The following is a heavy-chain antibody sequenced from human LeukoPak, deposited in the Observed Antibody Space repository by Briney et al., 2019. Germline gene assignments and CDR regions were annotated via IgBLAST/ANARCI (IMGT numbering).Heavy chain of an antibody. V-gene: IGHV4-34*01. Sequence: PSETLSLTCAVSGGSNSGNYWSWIRQPPGKGLEWIGEINHSGSTNYNPSLKSRVTISVDTSKNQFSPKLSSVTAADTAVYYCARRYYDSSGSIDYWGQGTLVTVSS. D-gene: IGHD3-22*01. CDR3: ARRYYDSSGSIDY. J-gene: IGHJ4*02. CDR1: GGSNSGNY. CDR2: INHSGST.